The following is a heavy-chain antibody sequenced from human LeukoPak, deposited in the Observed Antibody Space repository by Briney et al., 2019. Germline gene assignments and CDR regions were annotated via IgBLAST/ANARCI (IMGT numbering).Heavy chain of an antibody. CDR2: IKQDGSEK. D-gene: IGHD4-11*01. CDR1: GFTSSSYW. V-gene: IGHV3-7*03. Sequence: GGSLRLSCVVSGFTSSSYWMSWVRQAPGKGLEWVANIKQDGSEKYYVDSVKGRFTISRDNAKNSLYLQMNSLRAEDTAVYYCATGKQCGYWGQGTLVTVSS. J-gene: IGHJ4*02. CDR3: ATGKQCGY.